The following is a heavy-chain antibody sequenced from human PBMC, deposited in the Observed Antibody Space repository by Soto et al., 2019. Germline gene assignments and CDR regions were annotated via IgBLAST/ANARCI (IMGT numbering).Heavy chain of an antibody. J-gene: IGHJ2*01. D-gene: IGHD4-17*01. Sequence: QVTLKESGPVVVKPTETLTLTCTVSGFSLRNERMGVSWIRQRPGKALEWLAHIFSNDANSSTTSLKSRLTIAKDTSKSQVVLTLTNMDSVDTSTYHCARVWYGDYVHWYFDLRGRGTLVTVSS. CDR2: IFSNDAN. CDR1: GFSLRNERMG. V-gene: IGHV2-26*01. CDR3: ARVWYGDYVHWYFDL.